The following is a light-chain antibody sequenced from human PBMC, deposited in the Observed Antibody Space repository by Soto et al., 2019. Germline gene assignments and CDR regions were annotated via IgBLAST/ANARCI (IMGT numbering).Light chain of an antibody. Sequence: QSALTQPASVSGSPGQSITISCTGTSSDVGGYNYVSWYQQHPGKAPKLVIYEVTKRPSGVSNRFSGSKSGNTASLTISGLQAEDETDYYCSSYTGGSTSYVFGTGTKVTVL. CDR1: SSDVGGYNY. CDR3: SSYTGGSTSYV. J-gene: IGLJ1*01. CDR2: EVT. V-gene: IGLV2-14*01.